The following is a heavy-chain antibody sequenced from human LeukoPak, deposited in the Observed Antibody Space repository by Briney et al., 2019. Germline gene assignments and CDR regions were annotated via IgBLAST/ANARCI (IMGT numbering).Heavy chain of an antibody. Sequence: ASVKVSCKASGYTFTSYDINWVRQATGQGLEWMGWMNPNSGNTGYAQKFQGRVTMTRNTSISTAYMELSSLRSEDTAVYYCARSIVVPAAIFDSFWFDPWGQGTLVTVSS. CDR3: ARSIVVPAAIFDSFWFDP. J-gene: IGHJ5*02. CDR1: GYTFTSYD. V-gene: IGHV1-8*01. CDR2: MNPNSGNT. D-gene: IGHD2-2*02.